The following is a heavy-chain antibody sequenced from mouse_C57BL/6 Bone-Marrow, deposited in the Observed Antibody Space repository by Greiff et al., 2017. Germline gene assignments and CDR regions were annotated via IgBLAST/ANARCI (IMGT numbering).Heavy chain of an antibody. D-gene: IGHD2-12*01. CDR3: ARRDTVTTWGPFDY. J-gene: IGHJ2*01. CDR1: GYTFTSYW. Sequence: QVQLQQPGAELVKPGASVKLSCKASGYTFTSYWMHWVKQRPGQGLEWIGMIHPNSGSTNYNEKFKSKATLTVDKSSSTAYMQLSSLTSEDSAVYYCARRDTVTTWGPFDYWGQGTTLTVSS. CDR2: IHPNSGST. V-gene: IGHV1-64*01.